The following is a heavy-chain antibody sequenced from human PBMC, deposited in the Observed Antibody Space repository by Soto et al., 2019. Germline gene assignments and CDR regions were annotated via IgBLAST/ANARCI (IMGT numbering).Heavy chain of an antibody. CDR2: IYYSGST. Sequence: SETLSLTCSVSGGSISSVSYYWSWIRQHPGKGLELIGYIYYSGSTYYNTSLKSRVTISVDTSKNQFSLKLSSVTAADTAVYYCARRYYDYVWGSYFHXWGQGTPLTVSX. CDR1: GGSISSVSYY. D-gene: IGHD3-16*01. CDR3: ARRYYDYVWGSYFHX. V-gene: IGHV4-31*03. J-gene: IGHJ4*02.